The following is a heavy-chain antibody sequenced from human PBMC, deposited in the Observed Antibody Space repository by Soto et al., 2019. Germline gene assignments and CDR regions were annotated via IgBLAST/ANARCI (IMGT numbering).Heavy chain of an antibody. V-gene: IGHV3-23*01. CDR2: ISSTAGRTS. CDR3: AKGVLSFHYGMEV. J-gene: IGHJ6*02. Sequence: GGSLRLSCAASGFTFNTYPMTWVRQAPGKGLEWVSSISSTAGRTSSYADSVKGRFAISRDFSDNTVYLQMNNLRVDDTAVYFCAKGVLSFHYGMEVWGQGTTVTVSS. CDR1: GFTFNTYP. D-gene: IGHD3-10*01.